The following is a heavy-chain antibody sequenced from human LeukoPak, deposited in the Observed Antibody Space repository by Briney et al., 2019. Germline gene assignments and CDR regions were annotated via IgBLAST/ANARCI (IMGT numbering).Heavy chain of an antibody. CDR1: GGSIISSDYH. V-gene: IGHV4-39*01. Sequence: SETLSLTCTVSGGSIISSDYHWGWVRQPPGKGPEWIGTISYSGNTDYNPSLRSRVTISVDTSNNQFSLRLGSVTAADTAVYHCARHCCSGPAKRVFDIWGQGTMVTVSS. D-gene: IGHD2-15*01. CDR3: ARHCCSGPAKRVFDI. J-gene: IGHJ3*02. CDR2: ISYSGNT.